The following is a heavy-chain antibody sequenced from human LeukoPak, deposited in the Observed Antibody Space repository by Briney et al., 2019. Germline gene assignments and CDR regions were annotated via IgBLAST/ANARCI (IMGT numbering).Heavy chain of an antibody. V-gene: IGHV3-33*01. CDR1: GFTFSSYG. CDR2: IWYDGSNK. D-gene: IGHD3-9*01. J-gene: IGHJ6*02. Sequence: GGSLRLSCAASGFTFSSYGMHWVRQAPGKGLEWVAVIWYDGSNKYYADSVKGRFTISRDNSKNTLYLQMNSLGAEDTAVYYCARGFNDILTGYLYYYYGMDVWGQGTTVTVSS. CDR3: ARGFNDILTGYLYYYYGMDV.